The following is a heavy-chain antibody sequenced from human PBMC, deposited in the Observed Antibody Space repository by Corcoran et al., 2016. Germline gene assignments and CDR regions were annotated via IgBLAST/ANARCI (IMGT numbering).Heavy chain of an antibody. J-gene: IGHJ4*02. CDR2: IYYSGST. Sequence: QVQLQESGPGLVKPSETLSLTCTVSGGSISSYSWSWIRQPPGKGLEWIGYIYYSGSTNYNPSLKSRVTISVDTSKNQFSLKLSSVTAADTAVYYCARTPLRLGELSPFDYWGQGTLVTVSS. CDR3: ARTPLRLGELSPFDY. V-gene: IGHV4-59*01. CDR1: GGSISSYS. D-gene: IGHD3-16*02.